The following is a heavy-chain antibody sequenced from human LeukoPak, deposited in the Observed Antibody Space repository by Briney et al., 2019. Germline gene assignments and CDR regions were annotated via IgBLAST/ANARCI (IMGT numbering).Heavy chain of an antibody. CDR2: INHSGST. V-gene: IGHV4-34*01. Sequence: PSETLSLTCAVYGGSFSGYYWSWIRQPPGKGLEWIGEINHSGSTNYNPSLKSRVTISVDTSKNQFSLRLTSVTAADTALYYCARDTIPPRNATEQKTGTYYWGQGTLVTVSS. J-gene: IGHJ4*02. CDR1: GGSFSGYY. CDR3: ARDTIPPRNATEQKTGTYY. D-gene: IGHD7-27*01.